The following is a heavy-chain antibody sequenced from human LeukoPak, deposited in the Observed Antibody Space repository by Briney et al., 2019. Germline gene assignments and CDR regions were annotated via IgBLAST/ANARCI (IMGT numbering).Heavy chain of an antibody. V-gene: IGHV4-39*07. CDR1: GGSISSSSYY. J-gene: IGHJ6*03. D-gene: IGHD3-10*01. CDR2: IYYSGST. CDR3: ARIGYYYGSGSYYGTHYYYYMDV. Sequence: PSETLSLTCTVSGGSISSSSYYWGWIRQPPGKGLEWIGSIYYSGSTNYNPSLKSRVTISVDTSKNQFSLKLSSVTAADTAVYYCARIGYYYGSGSYYGTHYYYYMDVWGKGTTVTISS.